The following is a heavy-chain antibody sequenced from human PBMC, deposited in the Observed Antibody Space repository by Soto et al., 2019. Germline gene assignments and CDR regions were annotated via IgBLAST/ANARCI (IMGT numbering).Heavy chain of an antibody. Sequence: QVKLVQSGAEVKKPGASVKVSCTASGYTFTSYGISWVRQAPGQGLEWMGWISAYNCNTNYAQKLQGRVTMTTDTSTSTAYMELRRLRSDATALYYCARDNGYESDYWGQGTLVTVSS. V-gene: IGHV1-18*01. D-gene: IGHD5-12*01. J-gene: IGHJ4*02. CDR1: GYTFTSYG. CDR2: ISAYNCNT. CDR3: ARDNGYESDY.